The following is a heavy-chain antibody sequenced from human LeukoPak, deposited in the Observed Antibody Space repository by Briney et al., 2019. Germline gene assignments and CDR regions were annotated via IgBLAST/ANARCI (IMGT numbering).Heavy chain of an antibody. CDR1: RFTFSSYS. CDR3: ARFSSEIVVVPAATNLDY. D-gene: IGHD2-2*01. J-gene: IGHJ4*02. CDR2: ISSSSSTI. V-gene: IGHV3-48*01. Sequence: GGSLRLSCAASRFTFSSYSMNWVRQAPGKGLEWVSYISSSSSTIYYADSVKGRFTISRDNAKNSLYLQMNSLRAEDTAVYYCARFSSEIVVVPAATNLDYWGQGTLVTVSS.